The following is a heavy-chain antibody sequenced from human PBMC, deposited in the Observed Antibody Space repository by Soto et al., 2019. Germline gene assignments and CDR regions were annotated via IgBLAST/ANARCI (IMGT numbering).Heavy chain of an antibody. V-gene: IGHV4-34*01. CDR2: INHSGST. J-gene: IGHJ4*02. D-gene: IGHD2-15*01. Sequence: SETLSLTCAVYGGSFSGYYWSWIRQPPGKGLEWIGEINHSGSTNYNPSLKSRVTISVDTSKNQFSLKLSSVTAADTAVYYCARRGVVAAMGSFDYWGQGTLVTVSS. CDR1: GGSFSGYY. CDR3: ARRGVVAAMGSFDY.